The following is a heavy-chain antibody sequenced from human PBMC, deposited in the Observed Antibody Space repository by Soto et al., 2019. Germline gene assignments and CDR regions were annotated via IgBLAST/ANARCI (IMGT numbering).Heavy chain of an antibody. D-gene: IGHD2-2*02. V-gene: IGHV3-9*01. Sequence: PGGSLRLYCAASGFTFDDYAMHLVRQAPGKGLEWASGISWNSGSIGYADSVKGRFTISRDNAKNSLYLQMNSLRAEDTALYYCAKDIGLYEGAFDIWGQGTMVTVSS. J-gene: IGHJ3*02. CDR1: GFTFDDYA. CDR3: AKDIGLYEGAFDI. CDR2: ISWNSGSI.